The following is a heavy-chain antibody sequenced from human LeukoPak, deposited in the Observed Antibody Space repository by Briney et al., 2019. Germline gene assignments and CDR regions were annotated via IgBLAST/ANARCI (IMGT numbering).Heavy chain of an antibody. CDR1: GGSISSGDYY. CDR2: IYYSGST. Sequence: PSQTLSLTCTVSGGSISSGDYYWSWIRQPPGKGLEWIGYIYYSGSTYYNPSLKSRVTISVDTSKNQFSLKLSSMTAADTAVYYCARAYCSGGSCYGYYFDYWGQGTLVTVSS. J-gene: IGHJ4*02. D-gene: IGHD2-15*01. CDR3: ARAYCSGGSCYGYYFDY. V-gene: IGHV4-30-4*01.